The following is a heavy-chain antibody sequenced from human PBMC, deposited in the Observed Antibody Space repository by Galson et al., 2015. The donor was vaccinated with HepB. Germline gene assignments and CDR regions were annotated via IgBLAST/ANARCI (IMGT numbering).Heavy chain of an antibody. CDR3: ARAGAGGYDYKRYYYDY. CDR1: EFTFSNYW. J-gene: IGHJ4*02. V-gene: IGHV3-7*03. Sequence: SLRLSCAASEFTFSNYWMTWVRQAPGKGLEWVANIRQDGGEKYYVDSLKGRFTISRDNAKNSLFLQMNSLRAEDTAVYYCARAGAGGYDYKRYYYDYWGQGTLVTVSS. D-gene: IGHD5-12*01. CDR2: IRQDGGEK.